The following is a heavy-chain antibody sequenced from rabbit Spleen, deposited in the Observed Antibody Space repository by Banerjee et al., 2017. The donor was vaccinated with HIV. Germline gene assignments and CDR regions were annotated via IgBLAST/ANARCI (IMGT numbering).Heavy chain of an antibody. CDR2: IDTSDGDT. J-gene: IGHJ2*01. V-gene: IGHV1S45*01. CDR1: GFSFSSNW. Sequence: LEESGGGLVKPGGTLTLTCTVSGFSFSSNWICWVRQAPGKGLEWIECIDTSDGDTAYANWPKGRFTISKASSTPVTLQMTSLTAADTSSYFCARNYVNVFDPWGPGTLVTVS. D-gene: IGHD1-1*01. CDR3: ARNYVNVFDP.